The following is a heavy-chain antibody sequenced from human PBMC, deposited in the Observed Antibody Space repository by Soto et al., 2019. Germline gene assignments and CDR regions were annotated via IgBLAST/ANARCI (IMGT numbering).Heavy chain of an antibody. J-gene: IGHJ4*02. V-gene: IGHV3-11*05. D-gene: IGHD2-8*01. CDR2: ISSTGSYT. Sequence: QVQLVESGGGLVKPGGSLRLSCAASGFTFSDYYMSWIRQAPGKGLEWVSYISSTGSYTNYADSVKGRFTISRDNAKNSLNLQMNRLRAEDTAVYYCARDSTGWRGVYDYWGQGSLVTVSS. CDR1: GFTFSDYY. CDR3: ARDSTGWRGVYDY.